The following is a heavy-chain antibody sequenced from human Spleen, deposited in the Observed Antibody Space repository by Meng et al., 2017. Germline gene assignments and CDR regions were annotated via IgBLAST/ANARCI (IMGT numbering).Heavy chain of an antibody. CDR2: INHSGST. Sequence: QVQLQQGGAGLLKPSDTLSLTCVGSGGSFSDYYWSWIRQPPGKGLEWIGEINHSGSTNYNPSLESRATISVDTSQNNLSLKLSSVTAADSAAYYCARGPTTMAHDFDYWGQGTLVTVSS. CDR1: GGSFSDYY. J-gene: IGHJ4*02. D-gene: IGHD4-11*01. CDR3: ARGPTTMAHDFDY. V-gene: IGHV4-34*01.